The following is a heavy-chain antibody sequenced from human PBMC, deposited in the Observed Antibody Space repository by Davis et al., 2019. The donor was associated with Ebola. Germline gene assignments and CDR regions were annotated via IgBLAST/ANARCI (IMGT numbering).Heavy chain of an antibody. CDR2: IGAAADT. CDR3: AREAITGTTWYAFDV. V-gene: IGHV3-13*01. Sequence: PGGSLRLSCAASGFSFSDYDMHWVRQVTGKGLEWVSAIGAAADTYYSGSVKGRFTISRENGKNSLYLPMNSLRAGDTAVYYCAREAITGTTWYAFDVWGQGTMVTVSS. J-gene: IGHJ3*01. CDR1: GFSFSDYD. D-gene: IGHD1-7*01.